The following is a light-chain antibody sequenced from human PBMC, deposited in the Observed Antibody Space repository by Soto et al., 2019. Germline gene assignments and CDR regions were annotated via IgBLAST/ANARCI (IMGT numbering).Light chain of an antibody. V-gene: IGKV3-11*01. CDR2: GAS. CDR3: QQYNQWLT. Sequence: EVVLTQSPATLSLSPGERATLSCRASQNVRTFLDWYQQKPGQAPRLLIYGASNRATGIPARFSGSGSGTDFTLTISSLEPEDFAVYYCQQYNQWLTFGGGTKVEIK. J-gene: IGKJ4*01. CDR1: QNVRTF.